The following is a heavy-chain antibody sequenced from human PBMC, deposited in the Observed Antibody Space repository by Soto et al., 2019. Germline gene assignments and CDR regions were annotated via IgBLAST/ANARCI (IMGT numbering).Heavy chain of an antibody. CDR1: GGSISSSSFY. D-gene: IGHD3-3*01. V-gene: IGHV4-39*07. Sequence: SETLSLTCTVSGGSISSSSFYWGWIRQPPGKGLESIAAIYSSGSTNYNPSLKSRVTISLDTSMNHFSLRLSSVTAADTAVYYCARGQRFSDWFDPWGQGTLVTVSS. J-gene: IGHJ5*02. CDR3: ARGQRFSDWFDP. CDR2: IYSSGST.